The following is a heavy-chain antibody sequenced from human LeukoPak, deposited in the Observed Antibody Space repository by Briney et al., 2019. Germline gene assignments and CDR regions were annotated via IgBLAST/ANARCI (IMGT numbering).Heavy chain of an antibody. Sequence: SETLSLTCTVSGASVSSRTYFWSWIRQPPGKGLEWIGEINHSGSTNYNPSLKSRVTISVDTSKNQFSLKLSSVTAADTAVYYCARPVQLERRRSAFDIWAKGQWSPSLQ. J-gene: IGHJ3*02. CDR1: GASVSSRTYF. CDR3: ARPVQLERRRSAFDI. V-gene: IGHV4-39*07. D-gene: IGHD1-1*01. CDR2: INHSGST.